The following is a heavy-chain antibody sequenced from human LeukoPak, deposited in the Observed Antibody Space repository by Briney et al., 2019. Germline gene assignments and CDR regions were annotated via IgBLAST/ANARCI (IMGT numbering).Heavy chain of an antibody. D-gene: IGHD6-19*01. J-gene: IGHJ4*02. CDR2: IYYSGST. Sequence: PSETLSLTCTVSGGSISSSSYYWGWIRQPPGKGLEWIGSIYYSGSTYYNPSLKSRVTISVDTSKNQFSLKLSSVTAADTAVYYCARYKGDATGIAVAGIGYWGQGTLVTVSS. V-gene: IGHV4-39*01. CDR3: ARYKGDATGIAVAGIGY. CDR1: GGSISSSSYY.